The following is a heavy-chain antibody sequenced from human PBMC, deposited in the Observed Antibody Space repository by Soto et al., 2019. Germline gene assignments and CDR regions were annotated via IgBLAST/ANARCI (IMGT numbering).Heavy chain of an antibody. V-gene: IGHV4-31*03. J-gene: IGHJ4*02. D-gene: IGHD3-10*01. CDR2: IYSSAYT. CDR1: GGSISSGGYY. Sequence: QVQLQESGPGLVKPSQTLSLTCTVSGGSISSGGYYWSWIRQHPGKGLEWIGYIYSSAYTYYNPSLKSRVTISVDMSENQFSLKLSSVTAADMAVYYCARGRRFGDNGSGIDYWGQGTLVTVSS. CDR3: ARGRRFGDNGSGIDY.